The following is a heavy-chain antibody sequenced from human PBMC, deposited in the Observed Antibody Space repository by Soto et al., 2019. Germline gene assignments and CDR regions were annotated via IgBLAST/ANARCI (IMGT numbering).Heavy chain of an antibody. CDR3: AKAGFSSGWSPSYFDY. J-gene: IGHJ4*02. D-gene: IGHD6-19*01. Sequence: ESGGGLVQPGRSLRLSCAASEFTFSSYAMNWVRQAPGKGLEWVSAMSGTGGSTYYADSVKGRFTISRANSKNTLYLQMNSLRVEDTAVFYCAKAGFSSGWSPSYFDYWGQGNLVTVSS. CDR1: EFTFSSYA. V-gene: IGHV3-23*01. CDR2: MSGTGGST.